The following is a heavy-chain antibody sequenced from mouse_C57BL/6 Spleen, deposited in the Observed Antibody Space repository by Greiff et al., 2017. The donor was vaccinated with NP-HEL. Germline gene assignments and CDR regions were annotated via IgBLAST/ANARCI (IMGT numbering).Heavy chain of an antibody. J-gene: IGHJ2*01. CDR2: ISNGGGST. D-gene: IGHD1-1*01. V-gene: IGHV5-12*01. CDR1: GFTFSDYY. CDR3: ARSYYGSTHYFDY. Sequence: EVQGVESGGGLVQPGGSLKLSCAASGFTFSDYYMYWVRQTPEKRLEWVAYISNGGGSTYYPDTVKGRFTISRDNAKNTLYLQMSRLKSEDTAMYYCARSYYGSTHYFDYWGQGTTLTVSS.